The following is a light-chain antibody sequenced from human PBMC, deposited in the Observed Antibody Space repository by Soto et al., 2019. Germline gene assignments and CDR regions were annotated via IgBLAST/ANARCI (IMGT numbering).Light chain of an antibody. V-gene: IGKV1-5*01. J-gene: IGKJ1*01. CDR2: DAS. CDR1: QNITSR. CDR3: QQSNPYSRT. Sequence: DIQMTQSPSTLSGSVRDRVTMTSRASQNITSRLAWYQQKPGKAPRLLIHDASRLQNGVPSRFSGSGSGTEFTLTLSSLQPDDFATYYCQQSNPYSRTFGQGTQGGY.